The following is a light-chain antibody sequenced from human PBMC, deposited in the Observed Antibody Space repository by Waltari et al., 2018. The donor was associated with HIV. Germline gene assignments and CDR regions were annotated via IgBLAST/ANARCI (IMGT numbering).Light chain of an antibody. CDR3: ATWDDSLNGVL. V-gene: IGLV1-44*01. CDR2: SNE. J-gene: IGLJ2*01. Sequence: QSILTQSPSASTAPGQGVTISCSGSNSNVGSNAVNWYQRLPGTAPKLLIYSNEKRPAGVPDRFTGSKSGASASLAISGLQSEDEGDYYCATWDDSLNGVLFGGGTKVTVL. CDR1: NSNVGSNA.